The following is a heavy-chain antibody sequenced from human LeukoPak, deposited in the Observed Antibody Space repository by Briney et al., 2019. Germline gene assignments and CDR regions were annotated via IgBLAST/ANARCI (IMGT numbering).Heavy chain of an antibody. J-gene: IGHJ3*02. CDR2: ISGSGGST. CDR1: GFTFSSYA. V-gene: IGHV3-23*01. D-gene: IGHD3-9*01. Sequence: PGGSLRLSCAASGFTFSSYAMSWVRPAPGKGLEWVSAISGSGGSTYYADSVKGRFTISRDNSKNTLYLQMNSLRAEDTAVYYCAKTVLRYSTGDAFDIWGQGTMVTVSS. CDR3: AKTVLRYSTGDAFDI.